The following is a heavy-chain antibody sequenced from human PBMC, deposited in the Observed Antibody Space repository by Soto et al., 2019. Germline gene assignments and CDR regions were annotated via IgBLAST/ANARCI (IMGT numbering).Heavy chain of an antibody. CDR3: ARPRLGGPHYNFGYDY. V-gene: IGHV4-39*01. Sequence: PSETLSLTCTVSGGSISSSSYYWAWIRQPPGKGLEWIGSIYYGGSTYYNPSLKSRVSISVDTSGNQFSLKLTSVTAADTAVYYRARPRLGGPHYNFGYDYWGQGTLVTVPQ. J-gene: IGHJ4*02. CDR1: GGSISSSSYY. D-gene: IGHD1-1*01. CDR2: IYYGGST.